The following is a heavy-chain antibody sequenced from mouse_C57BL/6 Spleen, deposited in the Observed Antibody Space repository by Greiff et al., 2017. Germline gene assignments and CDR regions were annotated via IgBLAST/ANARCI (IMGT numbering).Heavy chain of an antibody. CDR3: ARNYYGNYGFAY. V-gene: IGHV5-17*01. Sequence: EVMLVEPGGGLVKPGGSLKLSCAASGFTFSDYGMHWVRQAPEKGLEWVAYISSGSSTIYYADTVKGRFTISRDNAKNTLCLQMTSLRSEDTAMYYCARNYYGNYGFAYWGQGTLVTVSA. CDR2: ISSGSSTI. J-gene: IGHJ3*01. CDR1: GFTFSDYG. D-gene: IGHD2-1*01.